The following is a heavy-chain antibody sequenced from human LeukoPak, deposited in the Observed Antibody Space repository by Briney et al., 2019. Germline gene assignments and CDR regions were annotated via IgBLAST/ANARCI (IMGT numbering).Heavy chain of an antibody. Sequence: GGSLRLSRAASGFTFSSYSMNWVRQAPGKGLEWVSTIGGGGENTYYADSVKGRFTISRDSSKNTVYLHMKSLRAEDTAVYFCAKVLTGSQDYWGQGTLVTVSS. V-gene: IGHV3-23*01. CDR1: GFTFSSYS. CDR3: AKVLTGSQDY. CDR2: IGGGGENT. D-gene: IGHD1-14*01. J-gene: IGHJ4*02.